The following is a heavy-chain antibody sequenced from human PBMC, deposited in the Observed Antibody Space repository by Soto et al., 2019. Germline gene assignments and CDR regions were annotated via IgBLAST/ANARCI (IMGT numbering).Heavy chain of an antibody. J-gene: IGHJ5*02. V-gene: IGHV3-30*18. Sequence: QVQLVESGGGVVQPGRSLRLSCAASGFTFSSYGMHWVRQAPGKGLEWVAVISYDGSNKYYADSVKGRFTISRDNSKNTLCLQINSLRDEDTAVYYCAKDRWEGYCSGGSCYFDPWGQGTLVTVSS. D-gene: IGHD2-15*01. CDR3: AKDRWEGYCSGGSCYFDP. CDR2: ISYDGSNK. CDR1: GFTFSSYG.